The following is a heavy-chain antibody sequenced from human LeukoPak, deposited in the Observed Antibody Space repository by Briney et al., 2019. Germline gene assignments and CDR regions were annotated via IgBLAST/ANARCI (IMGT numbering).Heavy chain of an antibody. D-gene: IGHD3-9*01. CDR2: ISGSGGST. CDR1: GFTFSSYA. J-gene: IGHJ4*02. V-gene: IGHV3-23*01. CDR3: AKDPPLYFDWLLPEWYFDY. Sequence: GGSLRLSCAASGFTFSSYAMSWVRQAPGKGLEWVSAISGSGGSTYYADSVKGRFTISRDNSKNTLYLQMNSLRAEDTAVYYCAKDPPLYFDWLLPEWYFDYWGQGTLVTVSS.